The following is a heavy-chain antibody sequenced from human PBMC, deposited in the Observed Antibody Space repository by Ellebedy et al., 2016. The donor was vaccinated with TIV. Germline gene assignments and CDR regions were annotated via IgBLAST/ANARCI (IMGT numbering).Heavy chain of an antibody. CDR2: INPNSGGT. V-gene: IGHV1-2*02. J-gene: IGHJ4*02. CDR3: AALPYISTSSAY. D-gene: IGHD6-13*01. Sequence: ASVKVSCKASGYTFTGYYMHWVRQAPGQGLEWMGWINPNSGGTTYAQKFQGRVTMTRDTSINTGYMELSGLKSDDTAVYYCAALPYISTSSAYWGQGTLVTVSS. CDR1: GYTFTGYY.